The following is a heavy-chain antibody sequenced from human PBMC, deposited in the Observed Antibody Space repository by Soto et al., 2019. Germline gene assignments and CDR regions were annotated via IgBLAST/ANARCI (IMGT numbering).Heavy chain of an antibody. Sequence: SETLSLTCTLSGGSVRAPDWWNWVRQSPDKGLEWIAEVHISGHSNYNPSLRSRVSVSIDSSKNQFYPNLNSVTAADTAIYYCARVRQGCSANNCYFDPWGQGTQVTVSS. CDR2: VHISGHS. CDR1: GGSVRAPDW. J-gene: IGHJ5*01. D-gene: IGHD1-1*01. V-gene: IGHV4-4*02. CDR3: ARVRQGCSANNCYFDP.